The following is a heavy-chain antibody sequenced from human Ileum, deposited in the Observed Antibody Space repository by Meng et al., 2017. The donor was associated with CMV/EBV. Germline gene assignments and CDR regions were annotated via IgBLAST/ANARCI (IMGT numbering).Heavy chain of an antibody. Sequence: TSYGISWVRQAPGQGLEWMGWISAYNGNTNYAQKLQGRVTMTTDTSTSTAYMELRSLRSDDTAVYYCARDTVEQQLEQYYYYYGMDVWGQGTTVTVSS. CDR3: ARDTVEQQLEQYYYYYGMDV. D-gene: IGHD6-13*01. J-gene: IGHJ6*02. CDR2: ISAYNGNT. V-gene: IGHV1-18*01. CDR1: TSYG.